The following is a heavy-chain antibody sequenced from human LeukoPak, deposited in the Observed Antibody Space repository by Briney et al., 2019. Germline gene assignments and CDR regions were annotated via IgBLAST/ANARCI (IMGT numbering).Heavy chain of an antibody. Sequence: SETLSLTCTVSGGSISSYYWSWIRQPPGKGLEWIGYIYYSGSTNYNPSLRSRVTISVDTSKNQFSLKPSSVTAADTAVYYCARRSGYSSGWYVTYYFDYWGQGTLVTVSS. CDR1: GGSISSYY. D-gene: IGHD6-19*01. CDR2: IYYSGST. J-gene: IGHJ4*02. V-gene: IGHV4-59*08. CDR3: ARRSGYSSGWYVTYYFDY.